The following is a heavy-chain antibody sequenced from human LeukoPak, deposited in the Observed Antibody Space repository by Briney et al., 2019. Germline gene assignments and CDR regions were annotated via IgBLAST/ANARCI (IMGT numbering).Heavy chain of an antibody. J-gene: IGHJ4*02. CDR2: MNPNSGNT. Sequence: ASVKVSCKACGYTLTSYDFNWVRQATRQEREWMGGMNPNSGNTGYAQKFQGRVTMTRNTSISIAYMALSSLRSEDTAVYYCARGDDYVWGSYRYTTIFDYWGQGTLVTVSS. CDR1: GYTLTSYD. CDR3: ARGDDYVWGSYRYTTIFDY. V-gene: IGHV1-8*01. D-gene: IGHD3-16*02.